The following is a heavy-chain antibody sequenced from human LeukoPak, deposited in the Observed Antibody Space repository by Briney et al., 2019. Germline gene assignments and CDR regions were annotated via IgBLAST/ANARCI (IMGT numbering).Heavy chain of an antibody. J-gene: IGHJ4*02. CDR2: ISSSSSYI. Sequence: GGSLRLSCAASGFTFSSYSMNWVRRAPGKGLEWVSSISSSSSYIYYADSVKGRFTISRDNAKNSLYLQMNSLRAEDTAVYYCAREGSGVAGHFDYWGQGTLATVSS. D-gene: IGHD6-19*01. CDR1: GFTFSSYS. V-gene: IGHV3-21*01. CDR3: AREGSGVAGHFDY.